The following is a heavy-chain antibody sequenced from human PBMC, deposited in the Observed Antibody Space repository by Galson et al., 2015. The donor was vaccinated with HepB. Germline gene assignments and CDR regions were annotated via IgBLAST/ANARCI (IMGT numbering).Heavy chain of an antibody. Sequence: SLRLSCAASGFTFSSYGMHWVRQAPGKGLEWVAFIRYDGSNKYYADSVKGRFTISRDNSKNTLYLQMNSLRAEDTAVYYCAKDRQRGYQPSHCFDYWGQGTLVTVSS. V-gene: IGHV3-30*02. CDR1: GFTFSSYG. CDR2: IRYDGSNK. J-gene: IGHJ4*02. CDR3: AKDRQRGYQPSHCFDY. D-gene: IGHD2-2*01.